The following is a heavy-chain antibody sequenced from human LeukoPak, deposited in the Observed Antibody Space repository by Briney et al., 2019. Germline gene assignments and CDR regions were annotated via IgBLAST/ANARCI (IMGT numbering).Heavy chain of an antibody. CDR1: GFTFSSYA. CDR3: ARRNPTTVKYFDH. Sequence: PGGSLRLSCAASGFTFSSYAMSWVRQAPGKGLEWVSSITSGGGGTYYADSVKGRFTISRDNSRNTLYLQMDSLRAEDTALYYCARRNPTTVKYFDHWGQGTLVTVSS. V-gene: IGHV3-23*01. J-gene: IGHJ4*02. CDR2: ITSGGGGT. D-gene: IGHD4-17*01.